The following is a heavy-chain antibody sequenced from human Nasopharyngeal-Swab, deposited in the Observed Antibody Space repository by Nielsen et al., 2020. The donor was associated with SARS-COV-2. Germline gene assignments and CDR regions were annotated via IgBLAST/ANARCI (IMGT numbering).Heavy chain of an antibody. V-gene: IGHV1-2*06. CDR3: ARDQGAAARWII. J-gene: IGHJ4*02. Sequence: ASVKVSFKASGYTFTGYYMHWVRQAPGQGLEWMGRINPNSGGTNYAQKFQGRVTMTRDTSISTAYMELSRLRSDDTAAYYCARDQGAAARWIIWGQGTLVTVSS. CDR1: GYTFTGYY. CDR2: INPNSGGT. D-gene: IGHD6-6*01.